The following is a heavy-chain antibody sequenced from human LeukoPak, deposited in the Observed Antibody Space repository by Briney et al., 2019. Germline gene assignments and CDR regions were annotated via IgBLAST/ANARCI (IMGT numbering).Heavy chain of an antibody. CDR2: ISGSGGST. CDR3: AKDRGTGTTAWSTYYYYYGIDV. V-gene: IGHV3-23*01. D-gene: IGHD1-1*01. J-gene: IGHJ6*02. Sequence: PGGSLRLSCAASGFTFSSYAMSWVRQAPGKGLEWVSAISGSGGSTYYADSVKGRFTISRDNSKNTLYLQMNSLRAEDTAVYYCAKDRGTGTTAWSTYYYYYGIDVWGQGTTVTVSS. CDR1: GFTFSSYA.